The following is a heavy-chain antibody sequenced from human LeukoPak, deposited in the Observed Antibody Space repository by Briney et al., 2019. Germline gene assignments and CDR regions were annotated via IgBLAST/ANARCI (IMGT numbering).Heavy chain of an antibody. Sequence: GGSLRLSCAASGFTFSSYSMNWVRQAPGKGLEWVSSISSSSSYIYYADSVKGRFTISRDNAKNSLYLQMNSLRAEDTAVYYCARVGGMVTAMIDAFDIWGQGTMVTVSS. D-gene: IGHD5-18*01. CDR1: GFTFSSYS. J-gene: IGHJ3*02. CDR3: ARVGGMVTAMIDAFDI. V-gene: IGHV3-21*01. CDR2: ISSSSSYI.